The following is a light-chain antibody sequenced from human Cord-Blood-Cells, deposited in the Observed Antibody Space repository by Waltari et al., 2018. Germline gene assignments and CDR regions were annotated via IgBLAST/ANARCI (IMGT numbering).Light chain of an antibody. J-gene: IGKJ1*01. CDR2: GAS. V-gene: IGKV3-20*01. CDR3: QQYGSSPWT. Sequence: EIVLTQSPGTLSLSPGERATLSCRASQSVSSSYLAWYQQKPGQAPRLLIYGASSRATGIPDRFSGSGSGTDFTLPINRLEPEDFAVYYCQQYGSSPWTFGQGTKVEIK. CDR1: QSVSSSY.